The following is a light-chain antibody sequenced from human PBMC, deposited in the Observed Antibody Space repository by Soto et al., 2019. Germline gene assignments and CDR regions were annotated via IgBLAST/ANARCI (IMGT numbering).Light chain of an antibody. CDR1: SSNIGSDY. Sequence: QAVVTQPPSASGTPGQRVTISCSGSSSNIGSDYVYWFQQIPGTAPKLLIYTNDQRPSGVSDRFSGSKSGTSASLAISGLRSYDEAEYWCAAWDARLSAWVFGGGTKLTVL. V-gene: IGLV1-47*02. J-gene: IGLJ3*02. CDR2: TND. CDR3: AAWDARLSAWV.